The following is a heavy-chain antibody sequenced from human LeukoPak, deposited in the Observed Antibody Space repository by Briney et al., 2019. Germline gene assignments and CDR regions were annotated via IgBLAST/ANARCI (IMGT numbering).Heavy chain of an antibody. CDR2: IYYSGST. D-gene: IGHD6-13*01. CDR1: GGSISSSDYY. CDR3: ARPPFKAAAGTWFDP. V-gene: IGHV4-39*01. J-gene: IGHJ5*02. Sequence: SETLSLTCTVSGGSISSSDYYWGWIRQPPGKGLEWIGNIYYSGSTYYNPSLKSRVTISVDTSKNQFSLKLSSVTAADTAVYYCARPPFKAAAGTWFDPWGQGTLVTVSS.